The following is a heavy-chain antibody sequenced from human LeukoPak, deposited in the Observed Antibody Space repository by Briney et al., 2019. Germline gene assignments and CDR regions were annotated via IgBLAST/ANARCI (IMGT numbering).Heavy chain of an antibody. CDR1: GYTFTRYD. V-gene: IGHV1-8*01. CDR2: MNPNRGNT. CDR3: ARGLSPPRSYDFWSGYSKPYYYYYMDV. D-gene: IGHD3-3*01. J-gene: IGHJ6*03. Sequence: ASVKVSCKASGYTFTRYDIKWVRQAPGQGLEWVGWMNPNRGNTAYAPKFLGRVTMTTSTSISTAYLELSSLRSEDTAVYYCARGLSPPRSYDFWSGYSKPYYYYYMDVWGKGTTVTVSS.